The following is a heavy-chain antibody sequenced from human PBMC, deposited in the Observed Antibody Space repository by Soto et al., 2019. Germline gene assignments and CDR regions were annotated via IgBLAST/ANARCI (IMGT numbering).Heavy chain of an antibody. CDR3: ARAGSGVWFGELGVGWFDP. J-gene: IGHJ5*02. V-gene: IGHV3-7*01. Sequence: EVQLVESGGGLVQPGGSLRLSCAASGFTFSSYWMSWVRQAPGKGLEWVANIKQDGSEKYYVDSVKGRFTISRDNAKKALYLQMNSLRAEDTAVYYCARAGSGVWFGELGVGWFDPWGQGTLVTVSS. D-gene: IGHD3-10*01. CDR1: GFTFSSYW. CDR2: IKQDGSEK.